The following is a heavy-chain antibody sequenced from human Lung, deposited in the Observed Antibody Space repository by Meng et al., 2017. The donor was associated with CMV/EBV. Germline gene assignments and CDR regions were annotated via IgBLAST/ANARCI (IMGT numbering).Heavy chain of an antibody. Sequence: GGSLRLXCAASGFTFSSYAMHWVRQAPGKGLEWVAVISYDGSNKYYADSVKGRFTISRDNSKNTLYLQMNSLRAEDTAVYYCARVELRFLEWSGFDYWGQGPLVPFSS. CDR1: GFTFSSYA. CDR2: ISYDGSNK. CDR3: ARVELRFLEWSGFDY. J-gene: IGHJ4*02. D-gene: IGHD3-3*01. V-gene: IGHV3-30-3*01.